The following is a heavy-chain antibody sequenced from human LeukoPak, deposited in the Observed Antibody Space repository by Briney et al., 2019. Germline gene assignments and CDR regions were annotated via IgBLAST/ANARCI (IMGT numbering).Heavy chain of an antibody. Sequence: PGGSLRLSCPAYGFTFSSYWMSWVRQAPGKGLEWVANIKHDGSEKYYVDSVKGRFTISRDNAKNSLYLQMNSLRAEDTAVYYCARGVDTAMVRLGYWGQGTLVTVSS. CDR1: GFTFSSYW. D-gene: IGHD5-18*01. J-gene: IGHJ4*02. V-gene: IGHV3-7*01. CDR2: IKHDGSEK. CDR3: ARGVDTAMVRLGY.